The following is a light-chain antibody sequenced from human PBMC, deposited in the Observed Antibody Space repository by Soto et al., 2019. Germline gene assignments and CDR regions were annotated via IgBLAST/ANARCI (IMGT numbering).Light chain of an antibody. CDR2: AAS. CDR3: LPDYNYPWT. Sequence: AIPMTQSPSSLSASVGDRVTITCRASQGIRNDLGWYQQKPGKAPKLLIYAASSLQSGVPSRFSGSGSGTDFTLTISSLQPEDFATYYCLPDYNYPWTFGQGTKVEIK. J-gene: IGKJ1*01. CDR1: QGIRND. V-gene: IGKV1-6*01.